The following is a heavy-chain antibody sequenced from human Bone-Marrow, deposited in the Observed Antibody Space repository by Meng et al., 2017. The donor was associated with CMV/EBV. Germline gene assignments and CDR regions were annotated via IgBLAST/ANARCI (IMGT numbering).Heavy chain of an antibody. CDR2: IYYSGST. Sequence: SETLSLTCTVSGGSISSGGYYWSWIRQHPGKGLEWIGYIYYSGSTNYNPSLKSRVTISVDTSKNQFSLKLSSVTAADTAVYYCARGGDSGTRRFDPWGQGTLFTVSS. CDR3: ARGGDSGTRRFDP. CDR1: GGSISSGGYY. D-gene: IGHD1-26*01. J-gene: IGHJ5*02. V-gene: IGHV4-61*08.